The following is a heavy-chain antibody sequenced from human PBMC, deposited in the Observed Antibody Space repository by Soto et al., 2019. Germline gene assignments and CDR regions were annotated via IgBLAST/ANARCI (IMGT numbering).Heavy chain of an antibody. D-gene: IGHD6-19*01. Sequence: PRGSLRLSCTESGFSLSRYGLHWIRQAPGTGLEWVAVISYDGSNKYYADSVKGRFTISRDNSKNTLYLQMNSLRAEDTAVYYCAREAAVAGIHFDYWGQGTLVTISS. CDR1: GFSLSRYG. CDR2: ISYDGSNK. CDR3: AREAAVAGIHFDY. V-gene: IGHV3-30*19. J-gene: IGHJ4*02.